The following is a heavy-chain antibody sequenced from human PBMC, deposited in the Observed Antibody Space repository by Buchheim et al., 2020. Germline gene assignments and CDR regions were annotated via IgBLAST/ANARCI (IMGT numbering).Heavy chain of an antibody. Sequence: QVQLQESGPGLVKPSGTPSLTCSVSGASISSRNWWTWVRQSPGKGLEWIGEIYQSGTTNYNPSLKSRVTISMDKSKNQFSLKVNSVTAADTAVFYCAKTGAQGYLEYWGQG. CDR3: AKTGAQGYLEY. CDR2: IYQSGTT. V-gene: IGHV4-4*02. D-gene: IGHD6-13*01. CDR1: GASISSRNW. J-gene: IGHJ4*02.